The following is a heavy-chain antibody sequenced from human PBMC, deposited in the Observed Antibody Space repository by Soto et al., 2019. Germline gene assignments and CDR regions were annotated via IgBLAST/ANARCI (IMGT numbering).Heavy chain of an antibody. D-gene: IGHD2-2*01. V-gene: IGHV3-15*07. J-gene: IGHJ5*02. CDR1: GFTFSNAW. Sequence: GGSLRLSCAASGFTFSNAWMNWVRQAPGKGLEWVGRIKSKTDGGTTDYAAPVKGRFTISRDDSKNTLYLQMNSLKTEDTAVYYCTTLGDIVLVPAAKANWFDPWGQGTLVTVSS. CDR2: IKSKTDGGTT. CDR3: TTLGDIVLVPAAKANWFDP.